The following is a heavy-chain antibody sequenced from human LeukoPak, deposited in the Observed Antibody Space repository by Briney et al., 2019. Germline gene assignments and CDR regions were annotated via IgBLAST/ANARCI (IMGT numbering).Heavy chain of an antibody. D-gene: IGHD6-13*01. V-gene: IGHV3-7*03. J-gene: IGHJ4*02. Sequence: GGSPRLSCAASGFTFSSDWMTWVRQAPGKGLEWVANIKEDGSNKFYVDSVKGRFTISRDNAKNSLYLQMNSLRAEDTAVYYCARARKSSNWEYWGQGTLVTVSS. CDR1: GFTFSSDW. CDR3: ARARKSSNWEY. CDR2: IKEDGSNK.